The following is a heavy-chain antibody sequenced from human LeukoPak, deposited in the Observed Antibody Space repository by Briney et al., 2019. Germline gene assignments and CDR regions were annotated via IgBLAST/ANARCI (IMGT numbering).Heavy chain of an antibody. V-gene: IGHV4-59*12. Sequence: SETLSLTCTVSGGSISSYYWSWIRQPPGKGLEWIGHVYYSGSTNYNPSLKSRVTISLDTSKTQFSLKLSSVTAADTAVYYCARSASIVGGLFDYWGQGTLVTVSS. CDR3: ARSASIVGGLFDY. CDR1: GGSISSYY. J-gene: IGHJ4*02. D-gene: IGHD1-26*01. CDR2: VYYSGST.